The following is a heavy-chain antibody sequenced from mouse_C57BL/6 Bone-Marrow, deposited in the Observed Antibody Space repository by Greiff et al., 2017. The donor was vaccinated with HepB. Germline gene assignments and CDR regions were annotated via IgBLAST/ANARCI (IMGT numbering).Heavy chain of an antibody. V-gene: IGHV2-2*01. CDR1: GFSLTSYG. J-gene: IGHJ1*03. CDR2: IWSGGST. CDR3: ARMHYYGSSSNWYFDV. D-gene: IGHD1-1*01. Sequence: VKLMESGPGLVQPSQSLSITCTVSGFSLTSYGVHWVRQSPGKGLEWLGVIWSGGSTDYNAAFISRLSISKDNSKSQVFFKMNSLQADDTAIYYCARMHYYGSSSNWYFDVWGTGTTVTVSS.